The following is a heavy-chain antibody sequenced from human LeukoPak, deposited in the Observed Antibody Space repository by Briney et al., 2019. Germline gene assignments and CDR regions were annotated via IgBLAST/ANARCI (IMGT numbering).Heavy chain of an antibody. J-gene: IGHJ4*02. Sequence: GGSLRLSCAPSGFTFSRHGMHWVRQAPGKGLEWVEIISNDGSRKYYAHSVEGRFTISRDNSKNTLYLQMDSLRAEDTAVYYCARDRAWNYFDYWGQGTLVTVSS. CDR3: ARDRAWNYFDY. CDR2: ISNDGSRK. V-gene: IGHV3-30*03. CDR1: GFTFSRHG. D-gene: IGHD3-3*01.